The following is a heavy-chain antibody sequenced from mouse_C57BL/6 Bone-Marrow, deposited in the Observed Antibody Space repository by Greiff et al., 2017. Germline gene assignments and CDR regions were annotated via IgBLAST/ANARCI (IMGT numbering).Heavy chain of an antibody. J-gene: IGHJ2*01. CDR1: GYTFISYN. CDR2: IYPGNGDT. Sequence: LQQSGAELVRPGASVKMSCKASGYTFISYNMHWVKPTPRQGLEWIGAIYPGNGDTSYNQKFKGKVTLTVDKSSSTAYMQLSRLSSEDSAVFFCAGGGFIDYYFDYWGQGTTLTVSS. CDR3: AGGGFIDYYFDY. D-gene: IGHD1-1*01. V-gene: IGHV1-12*01.